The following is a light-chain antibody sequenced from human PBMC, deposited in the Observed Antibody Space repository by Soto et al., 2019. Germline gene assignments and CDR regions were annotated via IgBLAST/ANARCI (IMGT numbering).Light chain of an antibody. V-gene: IGKV1-39*01. CDR3: QQTYTPPRT. Sequence: DIQMTQSPSSLSASVGDKVTITCRASQSINTYLSWYQKKPGEPPNLLLYTSSSLRSGVPSRFSGSGSGKDFTLTISSLQPEEFATYYCQQTYTPPRTFGQGTKVEIK. CDR1: QSINTY. J-gene: IGKJ1*01. CDR2: TSS.